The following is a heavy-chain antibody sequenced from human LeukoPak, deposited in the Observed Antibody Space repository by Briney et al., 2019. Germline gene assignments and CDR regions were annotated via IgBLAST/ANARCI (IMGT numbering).Heavy chain of an antibody. J-gene: IGHJ3*01. D-gene: IGHD3-16*01. Sequence: GGSLRLSCTASGFTFSSYWMNWVRQTPGKGLEWVAHINENGNVKAYVDSVKGRFTISRDNAGNSLYLQIDSLRADDTAMYYCVRGWGSNIYASAFDVWGQGTMVTVSS. CDR1: GFTFSSYW. V-gene: IGHV3-7*02. CDR2: INENGNVK. CDR3: VRGWGSNIYASAFDV.